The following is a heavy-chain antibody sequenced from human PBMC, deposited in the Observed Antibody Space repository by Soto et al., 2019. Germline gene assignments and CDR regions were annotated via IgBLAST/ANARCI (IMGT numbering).Heavy chain of an antibody. V-gene: IGHV3-11*01. Sequence: GGSLRLSCAASGFTFSDYYMSWIRQAPGKGLEWVSYISSSGSTIYYADSVKGRFTISRDNAKNSLYLQMNSLRAEDTAVYYCTTTTVTTSHYYYYMDVWGKGTTVTVSS. J-gene: IGHJ6*03. CDR3: TTTTVTTSHYYYYMDV. D-gene: IGHD4-17*01. CDR2: ISSSGSTI. CDR1: GFTFSDYY.